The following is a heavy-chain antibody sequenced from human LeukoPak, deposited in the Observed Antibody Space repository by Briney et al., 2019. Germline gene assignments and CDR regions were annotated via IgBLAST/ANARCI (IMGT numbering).Heavy chain of an antibody. Sequence: SETLSLTCTVSGGSISSSSYYWGWIRHPPGKGLEWIGSIYYSGSTYYNPSLKSRVTISVDTSKNQFSLKLSSVTAADTAVYYCARRGVGYSYDYYFDYWGQGTLVTVSS. D-gene: IGHD5-18*01. J-gene: IGHJ4*02. CDR2: IYYSGST. CDR3: ARRGVGYSYDYYFDY. V-gene: IGHV4-39*01. CDR1: GGSISSSSYY.